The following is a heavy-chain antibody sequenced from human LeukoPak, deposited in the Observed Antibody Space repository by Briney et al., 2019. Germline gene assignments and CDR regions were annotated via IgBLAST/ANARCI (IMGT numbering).Heavy chain of an antibody. CDR3: ARAGIHGGWYY. Sequence: PSETLSLTCTVSGDSISSGDYYWSWIRQPAGKGLEWIGCISSSGSTNYNPSLKSRVTISVDTSKNQFSLKLSSVTAADTAVYYCARAGIHGGWYYWGQGTLVTVSS. V-gene: IGHV4-61*10. CDR2: ISSSGST. CDR1: GDSISSGDYY. D-gene: IGHD6-19*01. J-gene: IGHJ4*02.